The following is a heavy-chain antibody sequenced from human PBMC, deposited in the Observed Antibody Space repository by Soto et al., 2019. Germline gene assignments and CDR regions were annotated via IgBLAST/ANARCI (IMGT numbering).Heavy chain of an antibody. CDR2: ISAYNGNT. CDR1: GYTFTSYG. J-gene: IGHJ3*02. D-gene: IGHD1-1*01. V-gene: IGHV1-18*04. CDR3: ARDMRDWRGYSPGDAFDI. Sequence: GASVKVSCKASGYTFTSYGISWVRQAPGQGLEWMGWISAYNGNTNYAQKLQGRVTMTTDTSTSTAYMELRSLRSDDTAVYYCARDMRDWRGYSPGDAFDIWGQGTMVTVSS.